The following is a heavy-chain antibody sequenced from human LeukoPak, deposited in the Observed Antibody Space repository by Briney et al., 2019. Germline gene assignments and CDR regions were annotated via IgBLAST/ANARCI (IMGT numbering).Heavy chain of an antibody. Sequence: ASVKVSCKASGYTFTGYYMHWVRQAPGQGLEWMGWINPNSGGTNYAQKFQGRVTMTRDTSISTAYMELSRLRSDDTAVYYCARSWNDWVVVGYWGQGTLVTVSS. CDR3: ARSWNDWVVVGY. V-gene: IGHV1-2*02. D-gene: IGHD1-1*01. CDR1: GYTFTGYY. J-gene: IGHJ4*02. CDR2: INPNSGGT.